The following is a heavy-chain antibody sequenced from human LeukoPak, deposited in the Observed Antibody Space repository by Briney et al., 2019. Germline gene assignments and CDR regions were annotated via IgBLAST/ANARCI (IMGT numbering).Heavy chain of an antibody. Sequence: ASVKVSCKASGYTFTNYGISWVQQAPGQGLEWMGWINTDNGNTNYAQKFQGKVTMATDTSSSTAYMELRSLTSDDTAVYYCARGLGGDGGYWGQGTLVTVSS. CDR1: GYTFTNYG. CDR2: INTDNGNT. J-gene: IGHJ4*02. CDR3: ARGLGGDGGY. V-gene: IGHV1-18*01. D-gene: IGHD1-26*01.